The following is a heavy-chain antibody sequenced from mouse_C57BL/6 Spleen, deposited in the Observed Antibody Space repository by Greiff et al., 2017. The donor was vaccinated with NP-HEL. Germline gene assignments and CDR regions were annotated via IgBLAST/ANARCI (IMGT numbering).Heavy chain of an antibody. V-gene: IGHV1-54*02. CDR3: ANQRGHYGSSYGFDY. Sequence: VQLQESGAELVRPGTSVKVSCKASGYAFTNYLIEWVKQRPGQGLEWIGVINPGSGGTNYNEKFKGKATFTADTSSNTAYMQLSSLTTEDSAIYYCANQRGHYGSSYGFDYWGQGTTLTVSS. CDR2: INPGSGGT. J-gene: IGHJ2*01. D-gene: IGHD1-1*01. CDR1: GYAFTNYL.